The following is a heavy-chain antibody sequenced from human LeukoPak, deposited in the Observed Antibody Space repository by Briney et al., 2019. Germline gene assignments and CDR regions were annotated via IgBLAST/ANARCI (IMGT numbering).Heavy chain of an antibody. CDR1: GFTFSNYG. J-gene: IGHJ5*02. CDR3: AKDPYRVVFATGNYLDP. CDR2: ISSDETNI. Sequence: SLRLSCATSGFTFSNYGMHWVRQAPGKGLEWVAVISSDETNIRYGDSVGGRFTVSRDNAKKTVYLQMNSLGADDTAVYYCAKDPYRVVFATGNYLDPWGQGTLVTVSS. V-gene: IGHV3-30*18. D-gene: IGHD2-15*01.